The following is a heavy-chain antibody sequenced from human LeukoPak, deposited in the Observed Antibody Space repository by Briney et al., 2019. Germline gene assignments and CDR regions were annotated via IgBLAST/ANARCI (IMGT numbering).Heavy chain of an antibody. V-gene: IGHV5-51*01. CDR3: ARHDYGGHGGADY. Sequence: GESLKISCQGSGYIFTNYWIGWVRQMPGKGLEWMGIIYPGDSDTRYSPSFQGQVTISTDKSITTTYLQWSSLKASDTAIYYCARHDYGGHGGADYWGQGTLVTVSS. J-gene: IGHJ4*02. D-gene: IGHD4-23*01. CDR1: GYIFTNYW. CDR2: IYPGDSDT.